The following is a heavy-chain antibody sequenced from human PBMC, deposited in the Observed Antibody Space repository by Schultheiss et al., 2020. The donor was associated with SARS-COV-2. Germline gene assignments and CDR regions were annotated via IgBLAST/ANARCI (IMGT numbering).Heavy chain of an antibody. D-gene: IGHD6-13*01. J-gene: IGHJ4*02. CDR3: ARGKQQLDLDY. V-gene: IGHV4-61*05. Sequence: SQTLSLTCTVSGGSISSSSYYWGWIRQPPGKGLEWIGYIYYSGSTNYNPSLKSRVTISVDTSKNQFSLKLSSVTAADTAVYYCARGKQQLDLDYWGQGTLVTVSS. CDR1: GGSISSSSYY. CDR2: IYYSGST.